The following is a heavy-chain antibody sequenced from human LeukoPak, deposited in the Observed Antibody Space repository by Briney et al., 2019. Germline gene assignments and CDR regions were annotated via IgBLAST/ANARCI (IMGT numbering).Heavy chain of an antibody. CDR3: ASTGRAPPYFDY. D-gene: IGHD4-11*01. V-gene: IGHV4-61*02. CDR1: GGSISSGPYY. Sequence: SETLSLTCTVSGGSISSGPYYWSWIRQPAGKGLEWIGRIYTSGSTNYNPSLKSRVTISVDTSKNQFSLKLSSVTAADTAVYYCASTGRAPPYFDYWGQGTLVTVSS. CDR2: IYTSGST. J-gene: IGHJ4*02.